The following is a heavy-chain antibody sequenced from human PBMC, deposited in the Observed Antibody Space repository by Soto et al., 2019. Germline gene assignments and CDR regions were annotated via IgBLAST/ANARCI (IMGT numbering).Heavy chain of an antibody. V-gene: IGHV4-59*01. D-gene: IGHD1-1*01. Sequence: SETLSLTCTVSGGSISSYYWSWIRQPPGKGLEWIGYISYSGSTSYNPSLKSRVTISVDTSNNQFSLKLSSVTAADTAVYYCAREHTTGGSPFDIWGQGTMVTVSS. CDR2: ISYSGST. J-gene: IGHJ3*02. CDR3: AREHTTGGSPFDI. CDR1: GGSISSYY.